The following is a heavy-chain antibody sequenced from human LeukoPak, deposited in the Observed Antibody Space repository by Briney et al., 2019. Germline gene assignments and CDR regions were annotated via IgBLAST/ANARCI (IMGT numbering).Heavy chain of an antibody. CDR2: IYTSGST. Sequence: SETLSLTCTVSGASISSYYWSWIRQPAGKGLEWIGRIYTSGSTNYNPSLKSRVTILVDTSKNQFSLKLSSVTAADTAVYYCAKDRSDAFDIWGQGTMVTVSS. CDR3: AKDRSDAFDI. J-gene: IGHJ3*02. D-gene: IGHD1-26*01. CDR1: GASISSYY. V-gene: IGHV4-4*07.